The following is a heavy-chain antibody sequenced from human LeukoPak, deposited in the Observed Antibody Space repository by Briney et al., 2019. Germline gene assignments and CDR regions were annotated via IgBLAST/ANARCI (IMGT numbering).Heavy chain of an antibody. Sequence: SETLSLTCNVSGGSISSYYWSWIRQPPGKGLEWIGDIYYSGSTNYDPSPKSRVTISVDRSKNQFSLKVSSVTAADTAVYYCARVLSSSSKVFDYWGQGTLVTVSS. CDR2: IYYSGST. V-gene: IGHV4-59*01. CDR3: ARVLSSSSKVFDY. J-gene: IGHJ4*02. D-gene: IGHD6-6*01. CDR1: GGSISSYY.